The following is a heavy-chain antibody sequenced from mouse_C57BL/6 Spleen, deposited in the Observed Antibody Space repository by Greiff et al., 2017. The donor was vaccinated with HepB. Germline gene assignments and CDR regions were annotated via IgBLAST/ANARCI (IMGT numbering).Heavy chain of an antibody. CDR3: ARHGNFLYYFDY. CDR1: GYAFSSYW. D-gene: IGHD2-1*01. J-gene: IGHJ2*01. CDR2: IYPGDGDT. V-gene: IGHV1-80*01. Sequence: VQLQQSGAELVKPGASVKISCKASGYAFSSYWMNWVQQRPGKGLEWIGQIYPGDGDTNYNGKFKGKATLTADKSSSTAYMQLSSLTSEDSAVYFCARHGNFLYYFDYWGQGTTLTVSS.